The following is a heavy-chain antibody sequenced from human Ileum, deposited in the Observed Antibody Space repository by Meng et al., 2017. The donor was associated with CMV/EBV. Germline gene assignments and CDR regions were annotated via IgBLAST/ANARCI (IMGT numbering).Heavy chain of an antibody. Sequence: QVQLQESGPGLVKPSETLSLTCTVSGGSISGYYWSWIRQPATKGLEWIGRVYSSGSTDYNPSLQSRVTMSVDTSKNQFSLKLSSVTAADTAVYYCARGSSSWALDYWGQGTLVTVSS. V-gene: IGHV4-4*07. D-gene: IGHD2-2*01. J-gene: IGHJ4*02. CDR1: GGSISGYY. CDR3: ARGSSSWALDY. CDR2: VYSSGST.